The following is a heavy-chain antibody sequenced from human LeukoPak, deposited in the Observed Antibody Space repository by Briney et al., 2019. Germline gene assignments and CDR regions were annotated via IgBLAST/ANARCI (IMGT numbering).Heavy chain of an antibody. J-gene: IGHJ4*02. CDR1: GFSFNNYA. CDR2: ISGDSGTT. V-gene: IGHV3-23*01. Sequence: GGSLRLSCEASGFSFNNYAMSWVRQAPGKGLEWVSTISGDSGTTFYASSVKGRFTISRDNAKNSLYLQMNSLRAEDTAVYYCARDLYCSSTSCYFSRREGLDYWGQGTLVTVSS. D-gene: IGHD2-2*01. CDR3: ARDLYCSSTSCYFSRREGLDY.